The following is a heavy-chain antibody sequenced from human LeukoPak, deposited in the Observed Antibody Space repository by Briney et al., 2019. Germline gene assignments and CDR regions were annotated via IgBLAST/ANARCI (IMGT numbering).Heavy chain of an antibody. CDR2: IYPGDSDT. CDR3: ARHTGEGSHFQH. V-gene: IGHV5-51*01. Sequence: GESLEISCKASGYPFTNYWIGWVRQMPGKGLEGMGIIYPGDSDTRYSPSFRGQVIISADKSIRTAYLQWTSLKASDAAMYYCARHTGEGSHFQHWGQGSLVTVSS. CDR1: GYPFTNYW. D-gene: IGHD3-16*01. J-gene: IGHJ1*01.